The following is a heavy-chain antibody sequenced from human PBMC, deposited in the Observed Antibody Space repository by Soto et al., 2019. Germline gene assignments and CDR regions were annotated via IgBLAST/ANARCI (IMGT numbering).Heavy chain of an antibody. CDR1: GFTFRTYW. J-gene: IGHJ6*01. CDR3: ARDGSTSWYSYDYHGMDV. CDR2: INQDGSEK. V-gene: IGHV3-7*05. Sequence: EVQLVESGGGLVQPGGSLRLSCGASGFTFRTYWLSWVRQVPGKGLEWVANINQDGSEKNYVDSVKGPFTISRDNAKNSLYLQMSSLRAEDTALYYCARDGSTSWYSYDYHGMDVWGQGNTVTVSS. D-gene: IGHD5-18*01.